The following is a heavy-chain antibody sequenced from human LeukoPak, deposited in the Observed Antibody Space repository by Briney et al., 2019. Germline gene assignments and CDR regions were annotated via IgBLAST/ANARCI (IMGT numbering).Heavy chain of an antibody. CDR1: GYTFTGYY. J-gene: IGHJ3*02. CDR3: ARLGRRGYYDSSGYYGPLGAFDI. D-gene: IGHD3-22*01. V-gene: IGHV1-2*02. CDR2: INPNSGGT. Sequence: GASVKVSCKASGYTFTGYYMRWVRQAPGQGLEWMGWINPNSGGTNYAQKFQGRVTMTRDTSISTAYMELSRLRSDDTAVYYCARLGRRGYYDSSGYYGPLGAFDIWGQGTMVTVSS.